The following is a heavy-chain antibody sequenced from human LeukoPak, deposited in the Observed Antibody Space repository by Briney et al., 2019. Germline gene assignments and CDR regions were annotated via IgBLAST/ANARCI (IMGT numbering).Heavy chain of an antibody. V-gene: IGHV3-30*04. CDR3: ERSVGIGDNFDY. J-gene: IGHJ4*02. CDR1: GFTFSSYA. Sequence: GGSLRLSCAASGFTFSSYAMHWVRQAPGKGLEWVAVISYDGSNKYYADSVKGRFTISRDNSKNTLYLQMNSLRAEDTAVYYCERSVGIGDNFDYWGQGTLVTVSS. D-gene: IGHD1-26*01. CDR2: ISYDGSNK.